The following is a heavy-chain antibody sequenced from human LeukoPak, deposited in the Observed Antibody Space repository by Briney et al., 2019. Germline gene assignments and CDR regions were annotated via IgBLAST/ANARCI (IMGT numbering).Heavy chain of an antibody. Sequence: KTSETLSLTCAVYGGSFSGYYWSWIRQPPGKGLEWIGEINHSGSTNYHPFLRSRVTISVDASNNHCSLELNSVTAADTAVYYCAKSNGYGLVDIWGQGTMVTVSS. CDR1: GGSFSGYY. CDR3: AKSNGYGLVDI. V-gene: IGHV4-34*01. J-gene: IGHJ3*02. CDR2: INHSGST. D-gene: IGHD3-10*01.